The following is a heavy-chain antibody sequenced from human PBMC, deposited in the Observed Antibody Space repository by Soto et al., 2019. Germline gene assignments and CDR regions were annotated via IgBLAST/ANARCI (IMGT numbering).Heavy chain of an antibody. CDR1: YGSISNYY. Sequence: PSETLSLTCTVSYGSISNYYWSWIRQPPGKGLEWIGYIYYSGSINYNPSLKSRVTMTVDTSKNQFSLNLSSVSAADTAVYYCVRDRGGQQLAYDYWGQGILVTVS. V-gene: IGHV4-59*01. J-gene: IGHJ4*02. CDR3: VRDRGGQQLAYDY. CDR2: IYYSGSI. D-gene: IGHD6-13*01.